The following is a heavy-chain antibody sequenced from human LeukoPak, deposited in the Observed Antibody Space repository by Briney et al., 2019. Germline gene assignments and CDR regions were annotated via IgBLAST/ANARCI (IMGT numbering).Heavy chain of an antibody. D-gene: IGHD6-13*01. CDR2: INPNSGGT. CDR3: ASQQQQLVHYYYYMDV. V-gene: IGHV1-2*02. J-gene: IGHJ6*03. CDR1: GYTFTGYY. Sequence: GASVKVSCKASGYTFTGYYIHWVRQAPGQGLEWMGWINPNSGGTNYAQKFQGRVTMTRDTSISTAYMELSRLRSDDTAVYYCASQQQQLVHYYYYMDVWGKGTMVTISS.